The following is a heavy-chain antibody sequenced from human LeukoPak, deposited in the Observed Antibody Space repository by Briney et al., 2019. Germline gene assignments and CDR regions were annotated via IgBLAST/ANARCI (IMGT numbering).Heavy chain of an antibody. CDR1: GFTFSSYA. J-gene: IGHJ4*02. CDR2: ISGSGGST. V-gene: IGHV3-23*01. CDR3: ATLYSSGRTPFDY. D-gene: IGHD6-19*01. Sequence: GGSLRLSCAASGFTFSSYAMSWVRQAPGKGLEWVSAISGSGGSTYYADSVKGRFTISRDNSKNTLYLQMNSLRAEDTAVYYCATLYSSGRTPFDYWGQGTLVTVSS.